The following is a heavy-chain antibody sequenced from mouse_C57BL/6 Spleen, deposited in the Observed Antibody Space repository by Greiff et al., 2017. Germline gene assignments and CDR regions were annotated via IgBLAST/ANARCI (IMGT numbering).Heavy chain of an antibody. V-gene: IGHV1-72*01. CDR3: ARGRDYGSSYDYFDY. J-gene: IGHJ2*01. Sequence: QQSCKASGYTFTSYWMHWVKQRPGRGLEWIGRIDPNSGGTKYNEKFKSKATLTVDKPSSTAYMQLSSLPSEDSAVYYCARGRDYGSSYDYFDYWGQGTTLTGSS. CDR2: IDPNSGGT. CDR1: GYTFTSYW. D-gene: IGHD1-1*01.